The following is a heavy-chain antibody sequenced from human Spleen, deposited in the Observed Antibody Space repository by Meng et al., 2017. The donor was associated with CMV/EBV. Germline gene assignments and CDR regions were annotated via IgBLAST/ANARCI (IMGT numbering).Heavy chain of an antibody. CDR1: EFTFRNFG. Sequence: GGSLRLSCAASEFTFRNFGMHWLRQAPGKGLEWVAFIRFDGSSQDYADSVKGRFTISRDNSKNTLYLQMDSLRPEDTAVYYCAKDGRSSGWTGGWFDPWGQGTLVTVSS. CDR2: IRFDGSSQ. J-gene: IGHJ5*02. V-gene: IGHV3-30*02. CDR3: AKDGRSSGWTGGWFDP. D-gene: IGHD6-19*01.